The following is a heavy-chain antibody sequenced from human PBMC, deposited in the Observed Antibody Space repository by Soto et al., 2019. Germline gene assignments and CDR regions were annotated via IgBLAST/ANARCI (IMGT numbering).Heavy chain of an antibody. Sequence: GGSLRLSCAASGFTFSSYEMNWVRQAPGKGLEWVSYISSSGSTIYYADSVKGRFTISRDNAKNSLYLQMNSLRAEDTAVYYCARAGYYYDSTSYYYYGMDVWGQGTTVTVSS. J-gene: IGHJ6*02. CDR1: GFTFSSYE. CDR3: ARAGYYYDSTSYYYYGMDV. CDR2: ISSSGSTI. D-gene: IGHD3-22*01. V-gene: IGHV3-48*03.